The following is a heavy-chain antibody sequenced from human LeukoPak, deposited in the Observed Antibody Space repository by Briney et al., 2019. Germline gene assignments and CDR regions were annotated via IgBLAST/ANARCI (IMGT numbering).Heavy chain of an antibody. CDR1: GGTFSSYE. V-gene: IGHV1-46*01. CDR2: INPGGDNT. Sequence: ASVKVSCKASGGTFSSYEISWVRQAPGQGLEWMGLINPGGDNTNYAQNFQGRVTMTRDTSASTVYMELSSLRSEDTAIYYCARIRDGYNDAYDIWGQGTVVTVPS. J-gene: IGHJ3*02. CDR3: ARIRDGYNDAYDI. D-gene: IGHD5-24*01.